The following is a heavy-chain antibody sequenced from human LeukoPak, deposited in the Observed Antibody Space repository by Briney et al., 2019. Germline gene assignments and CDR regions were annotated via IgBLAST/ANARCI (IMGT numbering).Heavy chain of an antibody. Sequence: GGSLRLSCAASGFTFSSYWMIWVRQAPGKGLEWVANIKQDGSLKYYVDSVKGRFTISRDNAKNSLYLQMNSLRVEDTGLYYCVRDWAPHSGLYHDAFDIWGQGTMVTVSS. CDR3: VRDWAPHSGLYHDAFDI. D-gene: IGHD1-26*01. CDR2: IKQDGSLK. J-gene: IGHJ3*02. CDR1: GFTFSSYW. V-gene: IGHV3-7*01.